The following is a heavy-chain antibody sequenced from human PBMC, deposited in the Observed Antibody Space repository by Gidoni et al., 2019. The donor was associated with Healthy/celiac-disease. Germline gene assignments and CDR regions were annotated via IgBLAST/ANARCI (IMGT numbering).Heavy chain of an antibody. J-gene: IGHJ4*02. V-gene: IGHV3-15*01. CDR3: TSGTMVRGVIPPDY. Sequence: VQLVASGGGLVKPGGSLRLSCAASGFSFSNAWMSWVRQAPGKGLEWVGRIKSKTDGGTTDYAAPVKGRFTISRDDSKNTLYLQMNSLKTEDTAVYYCTSGTMVRGVIPPDYWGQGTLVTVSS. D-gene: IGHD3-10*01. CDR1: GFSFSNAW. CDR2: IKSKTDGGTT.